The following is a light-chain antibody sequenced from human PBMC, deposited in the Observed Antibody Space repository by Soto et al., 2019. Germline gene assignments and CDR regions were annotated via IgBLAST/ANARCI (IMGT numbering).Light chain of an antibody. Sequence: EILLTQSQATLSVSPGERDTISCRSSQSISSNLAWYQQKPGQAPRLLIYGASTRATGVPDRFSGTGSGTEFTLTISSLKSEDYAVYYCQQYKSWPPITFGQGTRLEIK. V-gene: IGKV3-15*01. CDR1: QSISSN. J-gene: IGKJ5*01. CDR3: QQYKSWPPIT. CDR2: GAS.